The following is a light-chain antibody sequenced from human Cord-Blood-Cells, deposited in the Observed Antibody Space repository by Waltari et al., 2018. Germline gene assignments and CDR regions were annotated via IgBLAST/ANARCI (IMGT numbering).Light chain of an antibody. J-gene: IGLJ3*02. Sequence: QSVLPQPPSASGTPGQRVTIPCSGTSSNIGSNTVNWYQQLPGTAPKLLIYSNNHRPSGVPDRFSGSKSGTSASLAISGLQSEDEADYYCAAWDDSLNGWVFGGGTKLTVL. CDR1: SSNIGSNT. V-gene: IGLV1-44*01. CDR2: SNN. CDR3: AAWDDSLNGWV.